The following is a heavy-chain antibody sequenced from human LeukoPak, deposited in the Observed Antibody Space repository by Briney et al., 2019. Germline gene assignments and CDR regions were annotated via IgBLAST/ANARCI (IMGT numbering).Heavy chain of an antibody. Sequence: GGSLRLSCAVSGFTFSSYEMNWVRQAPGKGLEWVSYISSSGSTIYYADSVKGRFTISRDNAKNSLYLQMNSLRAEDTAVYYCARDLTTVTTSWGQGTLVTVSS. D-gene: IGHD4-17*01. CDR2: ISSSGSTI. CDR3: ARDLTTVTTS. V-gene: IGHV3-48*03. CDR1: GFTFSSYE. J-gene: IGHJ5*02.